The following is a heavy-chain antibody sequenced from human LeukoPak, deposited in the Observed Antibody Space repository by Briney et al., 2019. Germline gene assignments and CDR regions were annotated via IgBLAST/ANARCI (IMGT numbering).Heavy chain of an antibody. CDR1: GFTFSSYS. CDR2: ISSSSNFI. J-gene: IGHJ3*02. V-gene: IGHV3-21*01. Sequence: KPGGSLRLSCAASGFTFSSYSMNWVRQAPGKGLEWVSSISSSSNFIYYADLVKGRFTISRDNAKNSLYLQMNSLRAEDTAVYYCARAISDYDASDIWGQGTMVTVSS. D-gene: IGHD4-17*01. CDR3: ARAISDYDASDI.